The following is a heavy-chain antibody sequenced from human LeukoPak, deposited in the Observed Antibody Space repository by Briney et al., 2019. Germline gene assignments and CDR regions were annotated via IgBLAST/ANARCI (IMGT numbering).Heavy chain of an antibody. J-gene: IGHJ4*02. CDR2: ISTSGSTI. CDR3: AREYYFSSGAFDY. D-gene: IGHD3-22*01. V-gene: IGHV3-48*03. CDR1: GFTFSNYE. Sequence: PGGSPRLSCAASGFTFSNYEMNWVRQAPGKGLEWVSYISTSGSTIYYADSVKGRFTISRDNAKNSLYLQMNSLRAEDTAIYYCAREYYFSSGAFDYWGQGTLVTVSS.